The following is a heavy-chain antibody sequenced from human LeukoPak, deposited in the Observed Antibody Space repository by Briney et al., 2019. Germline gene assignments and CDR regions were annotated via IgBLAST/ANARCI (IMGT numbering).Heavy chain of an antibody. D-gene: IGHD6-13*01. V-gene: IGHV3-21*01. CDR2: ISSSSSYI. CDR1: GFTFSSYS. CDR3: ARVSRIAAAEYAFDI. Sequence: GGSLRLSCAASGFTFSSYSMNWVRQAPGKGLEWVSSISSSSSYIYYADSVKGRFTISRDNAKNSLYLQMNSLRAEDTAVYYCARVSRIAAAEYAFDIWGQGTMVTVSS. J-gene: IGHJ3*02.